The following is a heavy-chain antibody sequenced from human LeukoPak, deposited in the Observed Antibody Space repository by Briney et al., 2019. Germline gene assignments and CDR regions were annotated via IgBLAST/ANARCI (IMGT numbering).Heavy chain of an antibody. V-gene: IGHV3-9*01. J-gene: IGHJ4*02. D-gene: IGHD2-15*01. CDR3: ARLRCSGGSCPSDY. CDR1: GFTFDDFA. Sequence: GGSLRLSCAASGFTFDDFAMHWVRQAPGKGLEWVSAISWNSATIHYADSVKGRFTISRDNAKNSLYLQMNSLRAEDTALYYCARLRCSGGSCPSDYWGQGTLVTVSS. CDR2: ISWNSATI.